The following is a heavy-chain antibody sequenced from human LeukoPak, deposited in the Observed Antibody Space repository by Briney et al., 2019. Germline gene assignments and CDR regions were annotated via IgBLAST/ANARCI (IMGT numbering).Heavy chain of an antibody. D-gene: IGHD1-26*01. CDR3: AKARGGTYRTYYFDY. CDR1: GFPFSIFG. Sequence: PGGSLRLSCAASGFPFSIFGMHWVRQAPGKGLEWVAVISYDGSDKFYADSLRGRFTISRDNSENTLYLQMNSLRAEDTAVYYCAKARGGTYRTYYFDYWGQGTLVTVSS. CDR2: ISYDGSDK. J-gene: IGHJ4*02. V-gene: IGHV3-30*18.